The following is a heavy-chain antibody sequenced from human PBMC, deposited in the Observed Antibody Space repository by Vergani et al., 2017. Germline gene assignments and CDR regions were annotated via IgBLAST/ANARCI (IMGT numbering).Heavy chain of an antibody. CDR2: ISGSGGST. CDR1: GFTFSNYA. Sequence: EVQLVESGGVVVQPGGSLRLSCAASGFTFSNYAMSWVRQAPGKGLEWVSAISGSGGSTYYADSVKGRFTLSRHNFKHTLYLEMNSLRAEDTAVYYCARQPLMGYGYKFYYGMDVWGQGTTVTISS. V-gene: IGHV3-23*04. CDR3: ARQPLMGYGYKFYYGMDV. J-gene: IGHJ6*02. D-gene: IGHD5-18*01.